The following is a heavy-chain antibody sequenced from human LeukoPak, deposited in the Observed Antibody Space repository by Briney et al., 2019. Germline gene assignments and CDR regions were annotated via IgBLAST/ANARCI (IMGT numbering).Heavy chain of an antibody. CDR3: ARDAQYQLLSRIPFDY. J-gene: IGHJ4*02. Sequence: ASVKVSCKASGYTFTSYGISWVRQAPGQGLEWMGWISAYNGNTNYAQKLQGRVTMTTDISTSTAYMELRSLRSDDTAVYYCARDAQYQLLSRIPFDYWGQGTLVTVSS. D-gene: IGHD2-2*01. CDR2: ISAYNGNT. CDR1: GYTFTSYG. V-gene: IGHV1-18*01.